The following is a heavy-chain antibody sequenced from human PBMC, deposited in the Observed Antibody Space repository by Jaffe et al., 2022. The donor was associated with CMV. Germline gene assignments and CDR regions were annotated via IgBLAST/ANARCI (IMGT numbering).Heavy chain of an antibody. CDR2: ISGSGGST. Sequence: EVQLVESGGGLVQPGGSLRLSCAASGFTFSSYAMSWVRQAPGKGLEWVSAISGSGGSTYYADSVKGRFTISRDNSKNTLYLQMNSLRAEDTAVYYCAKKEGVWAGGYYYMDVWGKGTTVTVSS. D-gene: IGHD3-16*01. CDR3: AKKEGVWAGGYYYMDV. CDR1: GFTFSSYA. J-gene: IGHJ6*03. V-gene: IGHV3-23*04.